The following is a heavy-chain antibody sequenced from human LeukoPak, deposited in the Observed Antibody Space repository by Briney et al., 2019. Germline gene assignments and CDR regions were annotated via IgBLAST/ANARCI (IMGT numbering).Heavy chain of an antibody. J-gene: IGHJ6*03. D-gene: IGHD3-16*01. CDR3: ARPVWGYYYMDV. Sequence: SETLSLTCTVSGGSISSYYWSWIRQPPGKGLEWIGYIYYSGSTNYNPSLKSRVTISVDTSKNQFSLKLSSVTAADTAVYYCARPVWGYYYMDVWGKGTTVTISS. CDR2: IYYSGST. CDR1: GGSISSYY. V-gene: IGHV4-59*12.